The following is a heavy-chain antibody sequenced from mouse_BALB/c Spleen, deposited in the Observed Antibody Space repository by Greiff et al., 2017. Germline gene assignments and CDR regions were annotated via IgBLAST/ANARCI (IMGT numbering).Heavy chain of an antibody. CDR2: IRNKANGYTT. J-gene: IGHJ4*01. CDR3: ARAYRYDAMDY. V-gene: IGHV7-3*02. CDR1: GFTFTDYY. D-gene: IGHD2-14*01. Sequence: EVQRVESGGGLVQPGGSLRLSCATSGFTFTDYYMSWVRQPPGKALEWLGFIRNKANGYTTEYSASVKGRFTISRDNSQSILYLQMNTLRAEDSATYYCARAYRYDAMDYWGQGTSVTVSS.